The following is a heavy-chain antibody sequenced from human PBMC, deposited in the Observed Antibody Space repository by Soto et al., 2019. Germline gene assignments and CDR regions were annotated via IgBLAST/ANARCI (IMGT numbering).Heavy chain of an antibody. D-gene: IGHD3-10*01. V-gene: IGHV3-53*01. CDR1: GFAVSSNY. CDR3: ARAPPPLWFGESPFGMAV. CDR2: IYSGGST. J-gene: IGHJ6*02. Sequence: GGSLRLSCAASGFAVSSNYMSWVRQAPGKGLEWVSVIYSGGSTYYADSVKGRFTISRDNSKNTLYLQMNSLRAEDTAVYYCARAPPPLWFGESPFGMAVWGQGTTVTVSS.